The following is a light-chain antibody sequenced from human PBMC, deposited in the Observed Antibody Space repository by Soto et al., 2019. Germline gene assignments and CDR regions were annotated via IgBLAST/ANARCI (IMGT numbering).Light chain of an antibody. CDR3: QQYVRSPWT. CDR2: GAS. V-gene: IGKV3-20*01. J-gene: IGKJ1*01. CDR1: QSVSSSY. Sequence: EIVLTQSPGTLSLSPGERATLSCRASQSVSSSYLAWYQQKPGQAPRLLILGASSRATGIPDRFSGSGSGTDFTLTISRLEPEDFAVYYCQQYVRSPWTFGQGTKVDIK.